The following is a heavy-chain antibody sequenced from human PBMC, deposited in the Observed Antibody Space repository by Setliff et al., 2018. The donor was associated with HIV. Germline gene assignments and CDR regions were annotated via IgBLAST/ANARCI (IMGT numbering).Heavy chain of an antibody. Sequence: GASVKVSCKSSEYTFTNFYIHWARQAPGQGLEWMGIINPSGDDTHYAQKFQDRLTITRDMSSDTVYMELSSLTSDDTAMYFCARERQGFHDYWGQGTLVTSPQ. J-gene: IGHJ4*02. D-gene: IGHD2-21*01. CDR2: INPSGDDT. CDR1: EYTFTNFY. V-gene: IGHV1-46*01. CDR3: ARERQGFHDY.